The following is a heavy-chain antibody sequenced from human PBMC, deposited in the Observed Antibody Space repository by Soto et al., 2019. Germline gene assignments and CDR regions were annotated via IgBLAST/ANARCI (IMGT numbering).Heavy chain of an antibody. V-gene: IGHV3-23*01. CDR1: GFTFSSYA. CDR3: AKAEYDILTGYYGDYYYYYGMDV. D-gene: IGHD3-9*01. CDR2: ISGSGGST. J-gene: IGHJ6*02. Sequence: GGSLRLSCAASGFTFSSYAMSWVRQAPGKGLEWVSAISGSGGSTYYADSVKGRFTISRDNSKNTLYLQMNSLRAEDTAVYYCAKAEYDILTGYYGDYYYYYGMDVWGQGTTVTVSS.